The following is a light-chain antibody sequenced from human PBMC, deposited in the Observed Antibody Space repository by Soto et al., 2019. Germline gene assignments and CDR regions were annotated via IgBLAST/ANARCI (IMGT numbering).Light chain of an antibody. V-gene: IGKV1-5*03. CDR2: RAS. CDR3: QQYETYSAT. Sequence: DIQMTQSPSTLSASVGDRVTITCRASQTINTWLAWSQQKPGKAPKLLIYRASNLVSGLPSRFSGSGSGTEFTLTISSLQPDDFSNYYCQQYETYSATFGPGTKVDI. CDR1: QTINTW. J-gene: IGKJ3*01.